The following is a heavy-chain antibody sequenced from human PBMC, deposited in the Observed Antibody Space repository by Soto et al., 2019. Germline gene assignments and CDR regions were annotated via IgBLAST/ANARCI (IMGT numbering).Heavy chain of an antibody. V-gene: IGHV3-53*01. CDR3: ARARVTMIVVVIYDWYFDL. CDR2: IYSGGST. J-gene: IGHJ2*01. CDR1: GFTVSSNY. D-gene: IGHD3-22*01. Sequence: GGSLRLSCAASGFTVSSNYMSWVRQAPGKGLEWVSVIYSGGSTYYADSVKGRFTISRDNSKNTLYLQMNSLRAEETAVYYCARARVTMIVVVIYDWYFDLWGRGTLVTVSS.